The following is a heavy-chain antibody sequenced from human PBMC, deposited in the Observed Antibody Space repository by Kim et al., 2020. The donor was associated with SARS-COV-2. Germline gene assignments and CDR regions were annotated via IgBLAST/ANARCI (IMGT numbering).Heavy chain of an antibody. Sequence: SETLSLTCAVSGGSISSSNWWSWVRQPPGKGLEWIGEIYHSGSTNYNPSLKSRVTISVDKSKNQFSLKLSSVTAADTAVYYCARDPGRRVRGVSPAPWYWGQGTLVTVSS. V-gene: IGHV4-4*02. CDR3: ARDPGRRVRGVSPAPWY. D-gene: IGHD3-10*01. CDR2: IYHSGST. J-gene: IGHJ4*02. CDR1: GGSISSSNW.